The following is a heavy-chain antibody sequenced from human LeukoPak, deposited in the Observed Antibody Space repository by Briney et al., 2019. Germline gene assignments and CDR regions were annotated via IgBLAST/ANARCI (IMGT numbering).Heavy chain of an antibody. Sequence: PGGSLRLSCAASGFTFSDHYMNWIRQAPGKGLEWVSYISSTGSSMYYADSVKGRFTISRDDAKNSLYLQMNSLRTEDTAVYYCARGRNVVAISGYFDYWGQGTLVTVSS. CDR2: ISSTGSSM. CDR3: ARGRNVVAISGYFDY. V-gene: IGHV3-11*04. D-gene: IGHD3-22*01. J-gene: IGHJ4*02. CDR1: GFTFSDHY.